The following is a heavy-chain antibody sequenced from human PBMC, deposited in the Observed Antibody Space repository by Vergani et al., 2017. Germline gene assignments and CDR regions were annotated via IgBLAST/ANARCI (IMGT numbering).Heavy chain of an antibody. CDR2: ISGSGGST. V-gene: IGHV3-23*01. J-gene: IGHJ5*02. Sequence: EVQLLESGGGLVQPGRSLRLSCAASGFTFSNYGMHWVRQAPGKGLEWVSAISGSGGSTYYADSVKGRFTISRDKSKNTLYLQMNSLRAEDTAVYYCAKDRGPRGFGEYNWFDPWGQGTLVTVSS. D-gene: IGHD3-10*01. CDR3: AKDRGPRGFGEYNWFDP. CDR1: GFTFSNYG.